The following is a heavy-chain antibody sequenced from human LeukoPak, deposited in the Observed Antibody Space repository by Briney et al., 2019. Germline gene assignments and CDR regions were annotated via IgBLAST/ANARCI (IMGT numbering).Heavy chain of an antibody. CDR2: IYYSGST. J-gene: IGHJ4*02. D-gene: IGHD1-7*01. V-gene: IGHV4-59*01. CDR3: TRRDRELDY. Sequence: SETLSLTCTVSGGSISSYYWSWIRQPPGKGPEWIGYIYYSGSTNYNPSLKSRVTISVDTSKNQFSLKLSSVTAADTAVYYCTRRDRELDYWGQGTLVTVSS. CDR1: GGSISSYY.